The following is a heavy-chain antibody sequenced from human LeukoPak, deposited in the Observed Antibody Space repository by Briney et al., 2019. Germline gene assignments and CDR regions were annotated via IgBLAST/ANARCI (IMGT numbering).Heavy chain of an antibody. CDR1: GFTFSNYA. D-gene: IGHD1-26*01. J-gene: IGHJ4*02. V-gene: IGHV3-64*01. Sequence: GGSLRLSCAASGFTFSNYAIHWVRQAPGKGLESVSVISSNGGNIYHANSVKGRFTISRDNSKNTVYLQMGSLRAEDMAVYYCARVRVGATAKGHYFDYWGQGTLVTVSS. CDR3: ARVRVGATAKGHYFDY. CDR2: ISSNGGNI.